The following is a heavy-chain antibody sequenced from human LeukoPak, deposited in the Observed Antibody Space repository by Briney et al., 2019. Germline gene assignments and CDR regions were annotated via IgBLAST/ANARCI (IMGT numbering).Heavy chain of an antibody. CDR1: GGSISNYY. Sequence: PSETLSLTCTVSGGSISNYYWSWIRQPPGKGLEWVGWVYYSGTTNYNPSLESRVTISVDMSKNQFSLKLSSVTAADTAVYYCARGGASSKWLDSWGQGTLVSVSS. CDR2: VYYSGTT. D-gene: IGHD2-2*01. CDR3: ARGGASSKWLDS. V-gene: IGHV4-59*01. J-gene: IGHJ5*01.